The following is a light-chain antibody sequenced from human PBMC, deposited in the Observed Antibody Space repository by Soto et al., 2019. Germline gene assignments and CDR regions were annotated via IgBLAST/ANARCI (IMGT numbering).Light chain of an antibody. Sequence: QSALTQPRSVSGSPGQSVTISCTGTSSDVGGYNYVSWYQQHPGKAPKLMIYDVSKRPSGVPDRFSGSKSGNTASLTISGLQDEDEADYYCCSYAGSYTFHWVFGGGTKVTVL. CDR1: SSDVGGYNY. J-gene: IGLJ3*02. V-gene: IGLV2-11*01. CDR3: CSYAGSYTFHWV. CDR2: DVS.